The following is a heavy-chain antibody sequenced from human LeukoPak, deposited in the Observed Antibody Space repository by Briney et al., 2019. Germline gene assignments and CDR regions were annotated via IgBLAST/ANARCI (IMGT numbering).Heavy chain of an antibody. V-gene: IGHV4-4*07. CDR2: VSASGTT. CDR3: ARAYCGGECTAGGAFDI. CDR1: GGSISTYY. D-gene: IGHD2-21*01. J-gene: IGHJ3*02. Sequence: SETLSLTCTVSGGSISTYYWSWLRQPAGKALEWIGRVSASGTTSSNPSLNSRVTMSLDTSKNQFSLKLTSVTAADTAVYFCARAYCGGECTAGGAFDIWGQGTMVTVSS.